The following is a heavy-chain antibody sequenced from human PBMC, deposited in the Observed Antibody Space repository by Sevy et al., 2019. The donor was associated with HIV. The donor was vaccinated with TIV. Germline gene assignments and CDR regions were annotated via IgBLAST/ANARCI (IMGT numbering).Heavy chain of an antibody. J-gene: IGHJ4*02. CDR1: GYTFSSCN. CDR3: TRDRPNWGNDY. CDR2: INTGTGDP. D-gene: IGHD7-27*01. V-gene: IGHV7-4-1*02. Sequence: ASVKVSCKASGYTFSSCNMNWVRQAPGQGLEWMGWINTGTGDPTYVQGFTGRFVFSLDPSVSTAYLQINSLKAEDTGVYYCTRDRPNWGNDYWGQGTLVTVSS.